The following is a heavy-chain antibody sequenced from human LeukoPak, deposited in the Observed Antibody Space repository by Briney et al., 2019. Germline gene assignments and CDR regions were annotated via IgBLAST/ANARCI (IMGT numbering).Heavy chain of an antibody. CDR1: GYTFTSYD. V-gene: IGHV1-2*02. CDR3: ASGRDYGDERGAFDI. D-gene: IGHD4-17*01. Sequence: GASVKVSCKTSGYTFTSYDMNWVRQATGQGLEWMGWMNPNSGGTNYAQKFQGRVSMTRDTSISTAYMELYRLRSDDTAVYYCASGRDYGDERGAFDIWGQGTMVTVSS. J-gene: IGHJ3*02. CDR2: MNPNSGGT.